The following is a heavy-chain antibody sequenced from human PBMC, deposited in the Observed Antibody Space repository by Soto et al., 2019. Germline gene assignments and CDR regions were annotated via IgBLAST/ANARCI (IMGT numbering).Heavy chain of an antibody. D-gene: IGHD3-9*01. V-gene: IGHV1-18*01. Sequence: QVQLVQSGAEVKKPGASVKVSCKASGYTFTSYGISWVRQAPGQGLAWMGWVSTYNGDTHYPQNFQGRVIMTTDTATYTAYMELKSLRSDDTAIYFCARVQPVYDIWTELDFWGQGTLVTVSS. CDR1: GYTFTSYG. J-gene: IGHJ4*02. CDR2: VSTYNGDT. CDR3: ARVQPVYDIWTELDF.